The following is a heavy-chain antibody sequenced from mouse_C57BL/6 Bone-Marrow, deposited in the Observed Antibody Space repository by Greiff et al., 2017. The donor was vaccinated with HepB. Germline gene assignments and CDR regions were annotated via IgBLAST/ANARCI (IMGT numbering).Heavy chain of an antibody. Sequence: QVQLQQSDAELVKPGASVKISCKVSGYTFTDHTIHWMKQRPEQGLEWIGYIYPRDGSTKYNEKFKGKATLTADKSSSTAYMQLNSLTSEDSAVYCCARLSAPLYYGSSYWYFDVWGTGTTVTVSS. V-gene: IGHV1-78*01. CDR2: IYPRDGST. D-gene: IGHD1-1*01. J-gene: IGHJ1*03. CDR1: GYTFTDHT. CDR3: ARLSAPLYYGSSYWYFDV.